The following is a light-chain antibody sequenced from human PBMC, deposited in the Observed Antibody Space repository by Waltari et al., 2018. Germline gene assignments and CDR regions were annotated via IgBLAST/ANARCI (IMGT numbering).Light chain of an antibody. CDR1: SSDVGGYNY. CDR2: DVS. J-gene: IGLJ2*01. V-gene: IGLV2-14*03. Sequence: QSALTQPASVSGSPGQSITISCTGTSSDVGGYNYVSWYQQHPGKVPRFLIYDVSNRPSGVSNRFSGSKSGNTASLTISGLQTEDEADYYCSSFTGSGTVLFGGGTKLTVL. CDR3: SSFTGSGTVL.